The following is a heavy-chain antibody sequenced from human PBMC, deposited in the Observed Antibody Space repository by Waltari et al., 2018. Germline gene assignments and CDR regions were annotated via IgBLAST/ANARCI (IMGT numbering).Heavy chain of an antibody. J-gene: IGHJ4*02. D-gene: IGHD3-22*01. CDR1: GYTFTSYD. CDR3: ARGFYRYYYDSSPMGY. Sequence: QVQLVQSGAEVKKPGASVKVSCKASGYTFTSYDINWVRQATGRGLEWMGWMNPNRGNTGYAQKFQGRVTMNRNTDISTAYRELRRLGSEDTAVYYCARGFYRYYYDSSPMGYWGQGTLVTVSS. V-gene: IGHV1-8*01. CDR2: MNPNRGNT.